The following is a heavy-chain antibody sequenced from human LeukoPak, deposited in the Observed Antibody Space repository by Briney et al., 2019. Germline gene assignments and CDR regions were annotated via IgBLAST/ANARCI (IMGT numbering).Heavy chain of an antibody. CDR1: GGSISSSSYY. Sequence: SETLSLTCTVSGGSISSSSYYWGWIRQPPGKGLEWIGSIYYSGSTYYNPSLKSRVTISVDTSKNQFSLKLTSVTAADTAVYYCARAPPDVVGATMADAFDIWGQGTMVTVSS. CDR3: ARAPPDVVGATMADAFDI. V-gene: IGHV4-39*07. D-gene: IGHD1-26*01. J-gene: IGHJ3*02. CDR2: IYYSGST.